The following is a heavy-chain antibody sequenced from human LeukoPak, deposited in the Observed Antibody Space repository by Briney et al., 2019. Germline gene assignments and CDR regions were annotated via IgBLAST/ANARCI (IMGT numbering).Heavy chain of an antibody. CDR3: ARDRSGVGATQWRFDP. V-gene: IGHV4-59*11. CDR1: GGSNRSHY. J-gene: IGHJ5*02. Sequence: SGTLSLTCTVSGGSNRSHYWSWIRQPPAKGLEWIGHIDYRGSTKYNPSLQSRVTISIEMSNNQFSLKMNFMTAADTAVYYCARDRSGVGATQWRFDPWGQGTLVTVSS. D-gene: IGHD1-26*01. CDR2: IDYRGST.